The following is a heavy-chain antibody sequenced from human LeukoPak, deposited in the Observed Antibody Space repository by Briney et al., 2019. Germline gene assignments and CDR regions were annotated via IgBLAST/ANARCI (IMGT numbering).Heavy chain of an antibody. CDR2: ISGSGGST. V-gene: IGHV3-23*01. Sequence: GGSLRLSCAASGFTFSSYAMSWVRQAPGKGLEWVSAISGSGGSTYYADSVKGRITISRDNSKNTLYLQMNSLRAEDTAVYYCAKELAPIPYYYGMDVWGQGTTVTVSS. CDR3: AKELAPIPYYYGMDV. CDR1: GFTFSSYA. J-gene: IGHJ6*02. D-gene: IGHD5-24*01.